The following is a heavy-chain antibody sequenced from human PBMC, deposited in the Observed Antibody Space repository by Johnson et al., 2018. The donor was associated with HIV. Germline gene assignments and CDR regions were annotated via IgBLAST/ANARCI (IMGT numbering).Heavy chain of an antibody. CDR3: AKDFGSGWADAFDI. CDR2: IQYDATNR. Sequence: QVQLVESGGGVERPGGSLRLSCVGSGFTFAEYGIHWVRQAPGKGLEWVAFIQYDATNRYYVDSVKGRFTISRDNSKNTVYLQMNSLRTEDSALYYCAKDFGSGWADAFDIWGQGTGVTISS. CDR1: GFTFAEYG. V-gene: IGHV3-30*02. D-gene: IGHD6-19*01. J-gene: IGHJ3*02.